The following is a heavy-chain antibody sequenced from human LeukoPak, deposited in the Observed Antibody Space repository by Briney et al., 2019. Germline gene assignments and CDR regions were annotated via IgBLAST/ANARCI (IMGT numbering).Heavy chain of an antibody. D-gene: IGHD5-18*01. CDR2: INPNSGGT. V-gene: IGHV1-2*02. J-gene: IGHJ4*02. Sequence: ASVKVSCKASGYTFTGYYMHWVRQAPGQGREWMGWINPNSGGTNYAQKFQGRVTMTRDTSISTAYMELSRLRSDDTAVYYCARDGYSYGSYYFDYWGQGTLVTVSS. CDR3: ARDGYSYGSYYFDY. CDR1: GYTFTGYY.